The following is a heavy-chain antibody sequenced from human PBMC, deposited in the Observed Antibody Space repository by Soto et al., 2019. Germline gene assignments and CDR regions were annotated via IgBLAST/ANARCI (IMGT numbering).Heavy chain of an antibody. Sequence: SETLSLTCAVSGGSISSGGYSWSWIRQPPGKGLEWIGYIYHSGSTYYNPSLKSRVTISVDTSKNQFSLKLSSVTATDTAVYYCARGIQLGQITYYFDYWGQGTLVTVSS. CDR1: GGSISSGGYS. J-gene: IGHJ4*02. V-gene: IGHV4-30-2*01. CDR2: IYHSGST. CDR3: ARGIQLGQITYYFDY. D-gene: IGHD5-18*01.